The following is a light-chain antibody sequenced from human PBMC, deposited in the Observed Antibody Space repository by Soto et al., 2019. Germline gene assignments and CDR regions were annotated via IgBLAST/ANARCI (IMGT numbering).Light chain of an antibody. Sequence: QSVLTHPPSVSAAPGQKVTISCSGSRSNIGNNYVSWYQQLPGTVPKLLIYENNKRPSGIPDRFSGSKSGTSATLGITGLQTGDEVDYYCGTWDSSLSASVFGTGTKATVL. J-gene: IGLJ1*01. CDR2: ENN. CDR1: RSNIGNNY. V-gene: IGLV1-51*02. CDR3: GTWDSSLSASV.